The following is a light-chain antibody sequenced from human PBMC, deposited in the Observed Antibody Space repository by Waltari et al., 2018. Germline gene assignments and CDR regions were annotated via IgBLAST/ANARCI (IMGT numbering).Light chain of an antibody. Sequence: QSVLTQPPSVPGAPGQRVTLSCTGTAPNFGTGYDVHWYQQFPGTAPTLPIYSNTARASWVPDRFSGSRSGTSASLTITGLQAEDEADYYCQAYDKSLSSVVFGGGTKVTVL. CDR2: SNT. V-gene: IGLV1-40*01. CDR1: APNFGTGYD. CDR3: QAYDKSLSSVV. J-gene: IGLJ2*01.